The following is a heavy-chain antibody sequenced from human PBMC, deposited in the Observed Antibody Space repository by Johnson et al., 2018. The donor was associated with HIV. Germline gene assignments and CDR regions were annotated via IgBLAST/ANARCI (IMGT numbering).Heavy chain of an antibody. Sequence: MQLVESGGGLVQPGGSLRLSCAASGFTFSSYAMSWVRQAPGKGLEWVSAISGSGGSTYYADSVKGRFTISRDNSKNTLYLQMNSLRAEDTAVYYCAKARSAYDGRGYYYAYDAFDLWGQGTMVTVSS. V-gene: IGHV3-23*04. J-gene: IGHJ3*01. D-gene: IGHD3-22*01. CDR2: ISGSGGST. CDR3: AKARSAYDGRGYYYAYDAFDL. CDR1: GFTFSSYA.